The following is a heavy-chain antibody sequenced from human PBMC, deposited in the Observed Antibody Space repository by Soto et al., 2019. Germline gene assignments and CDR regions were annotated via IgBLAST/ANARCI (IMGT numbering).Heavy chain of an antibody. V-gene: IGHV1-18*01. CDR3: ARVQQLVGYFYYYMDV. D-gene: IGHD6-6*01. CDR2: ISAYNGNT. CDR1: GYTFTNYG. Sequence: QVPLLQSGAEVKKPGASVKVSCKASGYTFTNYGITWVRQAPGQGLEWMGWISAYNGNTHYTQRLQGRVTMTTGTSTSTAYMELRGLRADDTAVYYCARVQQLVGYFYYYMDVWGKGTTVTVSS. J-gene: IGHJ6*03.